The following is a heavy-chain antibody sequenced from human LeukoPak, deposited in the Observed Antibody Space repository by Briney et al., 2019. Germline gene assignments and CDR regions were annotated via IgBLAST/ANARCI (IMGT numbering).Heavy chain of an antibody. J-gene: IGHJ4*02. V-gene: IGHV4-39*07. Sequence: PSETLSLTCTVSGGSISSSSYYWGWIRQPPGKGLEWMGSIYYSGSTYYNPSLKSRVTISVDTSKNQFSLKLSSVTAADTAVYYCARDGTSIAAAGTRFDYWGQGTLVTVSS. CDR1: GGSISSSSYY. CDR3: ARDGTSIAAAGTRFDY. CDR2: IYYSGST. D-gene: IGHD6-13*01.